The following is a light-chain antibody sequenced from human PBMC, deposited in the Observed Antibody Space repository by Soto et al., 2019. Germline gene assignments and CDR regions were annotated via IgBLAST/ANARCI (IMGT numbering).Light chain of an antibody. J-gene: IGKJ5*01. CDR2: DAS. CDR3: HQRTNWPIT. Sequence: ETVFTQSPTSPSLSPGEKATLSCRASQNIGRYLAWYQQKPGQAPRLLIYDASNRATGIPARFSGSGSGTDFTLTISSLEPEDFAVYYCHQRTNWPITFGQGTRLEI. V-gene: IGKV3-11*01. CDR1: QNIGRY.